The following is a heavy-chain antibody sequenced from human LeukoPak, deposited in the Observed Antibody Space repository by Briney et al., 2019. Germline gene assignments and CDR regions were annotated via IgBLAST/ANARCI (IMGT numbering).Heavy chain of an antibody. CDR3: ARRRYDFWSGWDY. V-gene: IGHV1-18*01. D-gene: IGHD3-3*01. CDR2: ISAYNANT. J-gene: IGHJ4*01. Sequence: ASVKVSCKASGYSFTTYGISWVRQAPGQGLEWMGWISAYNANTNYAQKLQGRVTMTTDTSTSTAYMELRSLRSDDTAVYYCARRRYDFWSGWDYWGQGTLVTVSS. CDR1: GYSFTTYG.